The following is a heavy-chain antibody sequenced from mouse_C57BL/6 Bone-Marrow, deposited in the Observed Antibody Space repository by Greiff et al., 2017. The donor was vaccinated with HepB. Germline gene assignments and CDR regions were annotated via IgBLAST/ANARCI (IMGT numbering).Heavy chain of an antibody. CDR2: ISSGSSTI. D-gene: IGHD1-1*01. J-gene: IGHJ1*03. CDR3: ASTVGYWYFDV. CDR1: GFTFSDYG. V-gene: IGHV5-17*01. Sequence: DVKLVESGGGLVKPGGSLKLSCAASGFTFSDYGMHWVRQAPEKGLEWVAYISSGSSTIYYADTVKGRFTISRDNAKNTLFLQMTSLRSEDTAMYYCASTVGYWYFDVWGTGTTVTVSS.